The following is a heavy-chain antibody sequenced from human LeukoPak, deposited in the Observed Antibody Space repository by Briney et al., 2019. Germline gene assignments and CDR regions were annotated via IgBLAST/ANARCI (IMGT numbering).Heavy chain of an antibody. J-gene: IGHJ2*01. CDR1: GGSISSGGYY. Sequence: SETLSLTCTVSGGSISSGGYYWSRIRQHPGQGLEWIGYIYYSGSTYYNPSLKSRVTISVDTSKNQFSLKLSSVTAADTAVYYCAREDQGWYFDLWGRGTLVTVSS. CDR3: AREDQGWYFDL. V-gene: IGHV4-31*03. D-gene: IGHD2-2*01. CDR2: IYYSGST.